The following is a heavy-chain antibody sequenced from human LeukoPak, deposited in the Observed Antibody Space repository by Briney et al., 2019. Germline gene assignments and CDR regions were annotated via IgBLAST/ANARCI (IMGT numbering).Heavy chain of an antibody. CDR1: GGSFSGYY. CDR3: GIDYDYGVYSAQGY. J-gene: IGHJ4*02. D-gene: IGHD4-17*01. V-gene: IGHV4-34*01. CDR2: INHSGST. Sequence: SETLSLTCAVYGGSFSGYYGSWIRQPPGKWLEWIGEINHSGSTNYNPSLKSRVTISVDTSKNQFSLKLSCVTAAEMAVYYCGIDYDYGVYSAQGYWGQGTLVTVSS.